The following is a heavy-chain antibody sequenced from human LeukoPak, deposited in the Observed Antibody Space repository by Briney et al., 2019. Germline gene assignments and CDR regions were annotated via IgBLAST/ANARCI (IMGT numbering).Heavy chain of an antibody. CDR2: ISSSSSYI. D-gene: IGHD2-21*01. CDR3: ARDIRPLSYMDV. J-gene: IGHJ6*03. Sequence: GGSLRLSCAASGFTFSSYSMNWVRQAPGKGLEWVSSISSSSSYIYYADSVKGRFTISRDNAKNSLYLQMNSLGAEDTAVYYCARDIRPLSYMDVWGKGTTVTVSS. V-gene: IGHV3-21*01. CDR1: GFTFSSYS.